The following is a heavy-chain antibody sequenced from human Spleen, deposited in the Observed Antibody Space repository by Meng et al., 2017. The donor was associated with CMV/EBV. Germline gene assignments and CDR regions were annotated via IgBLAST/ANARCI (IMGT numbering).Heavy chain of an antibody. Sequence: CAASGFTFNTYSMNWVRQAPGKGLEWVSFISSSSRYIYYADSVKGRFTISRDNAKNSLYIQMNSLRAEDTAVYYCAGAFRGGYYTNDYWGQGTLVTVSS. CDR2: ISSSSRYI. J-gene: IGHJ4*02. CDR1: GFTFNTYS. V-gene: IGHV3-21*01. CDR3: AGAFRGGYYTNDY. D-gene: IGHD3-3*01.